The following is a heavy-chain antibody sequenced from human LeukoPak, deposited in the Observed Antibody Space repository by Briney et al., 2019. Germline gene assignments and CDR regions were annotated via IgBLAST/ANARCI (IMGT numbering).Heavy chain of an antibody. Sequence: SETLSLTCTVSGGSISSYYWSWIRQPAGKGLEWIGRIYTSGSTNYNPSLKSRVTMSVDTSKNQFSLKLSSVTAADTAVYYCARGRRIVAHPLVDYWGQGTLVTVSS. CDR3: ARGRRIVAHPLVDY. CDR1: GGSISSYY. J-gene: IGHJ4*02. D-gene: IGHD5-12*01. CDR2: IYTSGST. V-gene: IGHV4-4*07.